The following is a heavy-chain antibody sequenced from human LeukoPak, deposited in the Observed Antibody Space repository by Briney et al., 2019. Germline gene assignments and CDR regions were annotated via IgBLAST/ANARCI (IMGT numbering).Heavy chain of an antibody. Sequence: GGSLRLSCAASGFTFSNAWMSWVRQAPGKGLEWVGRIKSKTDGGTTDYAAPVKGRFTISRDNAKNTLYLQMNSLRAEDTAVYYCAREGSGYEFDYWGQGTLVTVSS. V-gene: IGHV3-15*05. CDR3: AREGSGYEFDY. CDR2: IKSKTDGGTT. CDR1: GFTFSNAW. D-gene: IGHD5-12*01. J-gene: IGHJ4*02.